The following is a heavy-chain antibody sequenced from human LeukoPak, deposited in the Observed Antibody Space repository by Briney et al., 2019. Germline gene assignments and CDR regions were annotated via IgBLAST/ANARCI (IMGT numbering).Heavy chain of an antibody. Sequence: SETLSLTYTVSGGSISISNYYWGWIRQPPGKGLEWIGNIYYSGSTYYNPSLKSRVTISVDTSKNQFPLKLSSVTAADTAVYYCARAPAAYLSSSPFDYWGQGTLVTVSS. CDR2: IYYSGST. V-gene: IGHV4-39*06. D-gene: IGHD6-6*01. CDR3: ARAPAAYLSSSPFDY. CDR1: GGSISISNYY. J-gene: IGHJ4*02.